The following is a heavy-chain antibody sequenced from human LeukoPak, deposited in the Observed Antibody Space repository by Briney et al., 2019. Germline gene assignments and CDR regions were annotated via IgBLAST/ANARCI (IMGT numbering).Heavy chain of an antibody. J-gene: IGHJ4*02. CDR2: ISGSGGST. CDR3: AKASYYDFWSGYNNYFDY. V-gene: IGHV3-23*01. CDR1: GFTFSSYA. D-gene: IGHD3-3*01. Sequence: PGGSLRLSCAASGFTFSSYAMSWVRQAPGKGLEWVSAISGSGGSTYYADSVKGRFTISGDNSKNTLYLQMNSLRAEDTAVYYCAKASYYDFWSGYNNYFDYWGQGTLVTVSS.